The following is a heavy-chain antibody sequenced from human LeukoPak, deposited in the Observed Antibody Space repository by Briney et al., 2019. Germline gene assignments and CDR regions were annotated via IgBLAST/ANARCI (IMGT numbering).Heavy chain of an antibody. CDR1: GGSISSYY. D-gene: IGHD6-13*01. CDR3: ARVRGSGSWSYYYYGMDV. J-gene: IGHJ6*02. V-gene: IGHV4-59*01. CDR2: IYYSGST. Sequence: SETLSLTCTVSGGSISSYYWSWIRQPPGKGLEWIGYIYYSGSTNYNPSLKSRVTISVDTSKNQFSLKLSSVTAADTAVYYCARVRGSGSWSYYYYGMDVWGQGTTVTVSS.